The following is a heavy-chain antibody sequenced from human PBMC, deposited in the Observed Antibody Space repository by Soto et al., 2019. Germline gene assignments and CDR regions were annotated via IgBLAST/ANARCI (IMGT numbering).Heavy chain of an antibody. CDR2: ISGSGGST. D-gene: IGHD3-10*01. CDR3: AYYYGSGSYYNNYYYYGMDV. Sequence: GWSLRLSCAASGFTFSNYAMSWVRQAPGKGLEWVSAISGSGGSTYYADSVKGRFTISRDNSKNTLYLQMNSLRAEDTAVYYCAYYYGSGSYYNNYYYYGMDVWGQGTTVTVSS. J-gene: IGHJ6*02. CDR1: GFTFSNYA. V-gene: IGHV3-23*01.